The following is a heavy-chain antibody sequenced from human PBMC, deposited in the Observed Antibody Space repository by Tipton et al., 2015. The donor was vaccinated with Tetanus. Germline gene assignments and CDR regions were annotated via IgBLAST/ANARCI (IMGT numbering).Heavy chain of an antibody. CDR3: ARLTGHSMDVVDYYYFGMDV. CDR2: INHRGGT. J-gene: IGHJ6*02. CDR1: GGSSSGFY. V-gene: IGHV4-34*01. D-gene: IGHD2-21*01. Sequence: TLSLTCAVSGGSSSGFYWSWIRQPPGKGLEWIGEINHRGGTSYNPSLKSGVTISLDTSKNQFSLKLTSVSAADTAVYYCARLTGHSMDVVDYYYFGMDVWGQGTKVTVSS.